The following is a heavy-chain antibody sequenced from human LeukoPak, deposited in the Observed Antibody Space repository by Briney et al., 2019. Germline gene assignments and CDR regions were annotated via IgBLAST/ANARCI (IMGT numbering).Heavy chain of an antibody. J-gene: IGHJ3*02. D-gene: IGHD3-22*01. CDR2: INPNSGGT. Sequence: ASVKVSCKASGYTFTGYYMHWVRQAPGQGLEWMGWINPNSGGTNYAQKLQGRVTMTTETSTSTAYMELRSLRSDDTAVYYCARDRSTMNDAFDIWGQGTMVTVSS. CDR3: ARDRSTMNDAFDI. V-gene: IGHV1-2*02. CDR1: GYTFTGYY.